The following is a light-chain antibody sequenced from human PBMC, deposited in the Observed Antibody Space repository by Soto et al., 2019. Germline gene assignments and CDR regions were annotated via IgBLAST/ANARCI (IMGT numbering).Light chain of an antibody. CDR3: QQYYTTPRT. CDR1: QSVSRRSNTNNY. J-gene: IGKJ1*01. Sequence: DIVMTQSPDSLAVSLGERATINCKSSQSVSRRSNTNNYLAWYQQKSGQPPRLLIYWASTRASGVPDRFSGSGSATDFTLTISSLQAEDVAVYYCQQYYTTPRTFGQGTEVEIK. V-gene: IGKV4-1*01. CDR2: WAS.